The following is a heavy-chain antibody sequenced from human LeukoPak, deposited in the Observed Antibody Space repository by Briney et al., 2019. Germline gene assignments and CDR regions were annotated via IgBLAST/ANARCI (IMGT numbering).Heavy chain of an antibody. CDR2: IYTSGST. CDR1: GGSISSGSYY. Sequence: SQTLSLTCTVSGGSISSGSYYWSWIRQPAGKGLEWIGRIYTSGSTNYNPSLKSRVTISVDTSKNQYSQKLSSVTAAHTAVYYCAKKPAYYDYVWGSYRSTKPLDYWGREPLVTFSS. V-gene: IGHV4-61*02. CDR3: AKKPAYYDYVWGSYRSTKPLDY. D-gene: IGHD3-16*02. J-gene: IGHJ4*02.